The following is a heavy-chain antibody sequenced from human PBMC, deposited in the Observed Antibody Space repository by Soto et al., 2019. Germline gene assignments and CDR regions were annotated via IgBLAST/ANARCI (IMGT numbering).Heavy chain of an antibody. CDR2: ISGSGGST. Sequence: EVQLLESGGGLVQPGGSLRLSCAASGFTFSSYAMSWVRQAPGKGLEWVSAISGSGGSTYYADSVKGRFTISRDNSKNTQYLQMNSLRAEDTAVYYCATTSLAAAGGVWFYYGMDVWGQGTTVTVSS. CDR3: ATTSLAAAGGVWFYYGMDV. CDR1: GFTFSSYA. D-gene: IGHD6-13*01. V-gene: IGHV3-23*01. J-gene: IGHJ6*02.